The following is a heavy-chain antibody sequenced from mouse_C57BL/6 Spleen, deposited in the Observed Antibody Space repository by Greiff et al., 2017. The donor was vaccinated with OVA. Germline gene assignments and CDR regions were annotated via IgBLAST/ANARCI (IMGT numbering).Heavy chain of an antibody. CDR3: AREGGGCMDY. CDR1: GYTFTSYW. CDR2: IDPSDSYT. J-gene: IGHJ4*01. Sequence: VQLQQPGAELVKPGASVKLSCKASGYTFTSYWMQWVKQRPGQGLEWIGEIDPSDSYTNYNQTFKGKATLTVDTSSSTAYMQLSSLTSEDSAVYYCAREGGGCMDYWGQGTSVTVSS. V-gene: IGHV1-50*01.